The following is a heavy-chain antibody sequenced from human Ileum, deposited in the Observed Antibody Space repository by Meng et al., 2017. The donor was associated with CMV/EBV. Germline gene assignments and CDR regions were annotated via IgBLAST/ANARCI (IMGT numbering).Heavy chain of an antibody. J-gene: IGHJ5*02. CDR3: AKGDRAVAALNWFAP. D-gene: IGHD6-19*01. V-gene: IGHV3-23*01. CDR2: ISGSGGNT. CDR1: GFTFSSYA. Sequence: GGSLRLSCAASGFTFSSYAMTWVRLAPGKGLEWVSAISGSGGNTYYADSVKGRFTISRDNSKNTLYLQMNSLRAEDTAVYYCAKGDRAVAALNWFAPWGQGTRVTGSS.